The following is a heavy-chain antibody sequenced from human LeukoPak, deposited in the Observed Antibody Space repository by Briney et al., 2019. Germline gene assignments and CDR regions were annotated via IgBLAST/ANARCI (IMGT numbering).Heavy chain of an antibody. CDR1: GYTFTSYA. J-gene: IGHJ5*02. V-gene: IGHV7-4-1*02. CDR2: INTNTGNP. Sequence: GASVKVSCKASGYTFTSYAMNWVRQAPGQGLEWMGWINTNTGNPTYAQGFTGRFVFSLDTSVSTAYLQISSLKAEDTAVYYCARRPYRTNGVCYGELGFDPWGQGTLVTVSS. D-gene: IGHD2-8*01. CDR3: ARRPYRTNGVCYGELGFDP.